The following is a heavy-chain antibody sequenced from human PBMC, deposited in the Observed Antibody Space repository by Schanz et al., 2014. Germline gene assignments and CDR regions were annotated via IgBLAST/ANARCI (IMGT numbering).Heavy chain of an antibody. D-gene: IGHD2-2*01. V-gene: IGHV3-30*04. CDR2: ISYDGSTK. Sequence: QVQLVESGGGVVQPGRSLRLSCAASGFTFSSYAMHWVRQAPGKGLEWVAVISYDGSTKYYADSVKGRFTISRDNSKNTLYLQMNSLRVEDTALYYCARDRSNNFDYWGQGTLVTVSS. CDR1: GFTFSSYA. J-gene: IGHJ4*02. CDR3: ARDRSNNFDY.